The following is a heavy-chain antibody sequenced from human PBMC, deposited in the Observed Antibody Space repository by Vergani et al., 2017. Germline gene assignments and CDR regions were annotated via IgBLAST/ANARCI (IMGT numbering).Heavy chain of an antibody. CDR2: ISWNSGSI. CDR1: GFTFDDYA. J-gene: IGHJ4*02. D-gene: IGHD3-10*01. Sequence: EVQLVESGGGLVQPGRSLRLSCAASGFTFDDYAMHWVRQAPGKGLEWVPGISWNSGSIGYADAVKGRFTISRDNAKNTLYLQMNSLRAEDTAVYYCAKDRGLYYFDYWGQGTLVTVSS. CDR3: AKDRGLYYFDY. V-gene: IGHV3-9*01.